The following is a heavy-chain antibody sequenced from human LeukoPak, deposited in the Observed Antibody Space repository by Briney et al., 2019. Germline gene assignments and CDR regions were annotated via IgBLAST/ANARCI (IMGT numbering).Heavy chain of an antibody. D-gene: IGHD3-16*01. Sequence: SETLSLTCTVSGGSISSYYWIWIRQPPGKGLEWIGEINHSGSTNYNPSLKGRVTISVDTSKNQFSLKLSSVTAADTAVYYCARHYGPWGQGTLVTVSS. CDR3: ARHYGP. CDR1: GGSISSYY. J-gene: IGHJ5*02. CDR2: INHSGST. V-gene: IGHV4-34*01.